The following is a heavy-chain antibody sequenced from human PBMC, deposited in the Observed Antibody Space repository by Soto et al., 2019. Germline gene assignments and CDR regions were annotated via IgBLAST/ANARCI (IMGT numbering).Heavy chain of an antibody. J-gene: IGHJ6*02. V-gene: IGHV1-69*01. CDR3: ARSRRWGRQQLGYYGMDV. CDR1: GGTFSSYA. CDR2: IIPIFGTA. D-gene: IGHD6-6*01. Sequence: VQLVQSGAEVKKPGSSVKVSCKASGGTFSSYAISWVRQAPGQGLEWMGGIIPIFGTANYAQKFQGRVTITADESTSTAYMELSSLRSEDTAVYYCARSRRWGRQQLGYYGMDVWGQGTTVTVSS.